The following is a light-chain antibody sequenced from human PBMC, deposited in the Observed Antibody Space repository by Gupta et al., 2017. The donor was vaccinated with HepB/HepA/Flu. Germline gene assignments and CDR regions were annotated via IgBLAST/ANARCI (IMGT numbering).Light chain of an antibody. J-gene: IGKJ2*02. CDR2: KAS. V-gene: IGKV1-5*03. CDR3: QQYKSYSRT. Sequence: DLQLTQSSSTLSASVGDRVTITCRASQSISSWLAWYQQKPGKAPKLLIYKASSLESGVPSRFSGSGSGTEFTRTISSLQPDDFATYYCQQYKSYSRTFGQGTKLEIK. CDR1: QSISSW.